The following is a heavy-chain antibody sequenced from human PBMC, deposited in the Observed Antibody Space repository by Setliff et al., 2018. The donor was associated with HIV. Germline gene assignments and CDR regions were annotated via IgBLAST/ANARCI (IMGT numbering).Heavy chain of an antibody. Sequence: SETLSLTCAVYGGSFSGYYWGWIRQSPGKGLEWIGSIYYSGSTYYNPSLKSRVTISVDTSKDQFSLRLSSVTAADTAVYYCTGSVARGGQGTFDYWGQGILVSIS. J-gene: IGHJ4*02. CDR2: IYYSGST. CDR1: GGSFSGYY. V-gene: IGHV4-39*01. CDR3: TGSVARGGQGTFDY. D-gene: IGHD2-15*01.